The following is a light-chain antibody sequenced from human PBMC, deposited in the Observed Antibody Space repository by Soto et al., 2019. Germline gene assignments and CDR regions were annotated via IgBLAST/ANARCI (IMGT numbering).Light chain of an antibody. CDR3: CSYAGNKTVV. CDR1: SSDVGGYIY. V-gene: IGLV2-11*01. CDR2: DVS. Sequence: QSALTQPRSVSGSPGQSVTISCTGTSSDVGGYIYVSWYQQYPAKAPKVMIYDVSRRPSGVPDRFSGSKSGNTASLTISGLHAEDEAVYYCCSYAGNKTVVFGGGTKLTVL. J-gene: IGLJ3*02.